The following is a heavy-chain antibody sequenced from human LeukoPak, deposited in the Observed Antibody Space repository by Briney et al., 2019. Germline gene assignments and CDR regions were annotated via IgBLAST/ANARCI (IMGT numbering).Heavy chain of an antibody. CDR3: ARAGLEYSSSSVRFDY. CDR1: VYTFTGYY. CDR2: INPNSGGT. Sequence: ASVKVSCKASVYTFTGYYMHWVRPAPGQGLEWMGWINPNSGGTNYAQKFQGRVTMTRDTSISTVYMELSRLRSDDTAVYYCARAGLEYSSSSVRFDYWRQGTLVTVSS. J-gene: IGHJ4*02. V-gene: IGHV1-2*02. D-gene: IGHD6-6*01.